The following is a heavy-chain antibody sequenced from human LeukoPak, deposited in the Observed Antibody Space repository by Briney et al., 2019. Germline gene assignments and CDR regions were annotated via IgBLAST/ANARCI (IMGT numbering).Heavy chain of an antibody. CDR3: ARVAVAAAGTDY. J-gene: IGHJ4*02. CDR1: GFTFSSYS. CDR2: ISSNNDYI. Sequence: GGSLRLSCAASGFTFSSYSMNWVRQAPGKGLEWVSSISSNNDYIYYADSVNGRFTISRDNAKNSLFLQMNSLRAEDTAVYYCARVAVAAAGTDYWGQGTLVTVSS. V-gene: IGHV3-21*01. D-gene: IGHD6-13*01.